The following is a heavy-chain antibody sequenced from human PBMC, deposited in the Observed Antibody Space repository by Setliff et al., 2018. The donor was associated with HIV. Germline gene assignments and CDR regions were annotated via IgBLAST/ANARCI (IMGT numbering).Heavy chain of an antibody. CDR3: ARVRYCSGGSCYGGEYWFDP. CDR2: INPSGGST. Sequence: ASVKVSCKASGYTFTSDYIHWVRQAPGQGLEWMGIINPSGGSTSYAQSFQDRVTMTRDTSTSTVYMELSSLRSEDTAVYYCARVRYCSGGSCYGGEYWFDPWGQGTLVTVSS. V-gene: IGHV1-46*01. D-gene: IGHD2-15*01. CDR1: GYTFTSDY. J-gene: IGHJ5*02.